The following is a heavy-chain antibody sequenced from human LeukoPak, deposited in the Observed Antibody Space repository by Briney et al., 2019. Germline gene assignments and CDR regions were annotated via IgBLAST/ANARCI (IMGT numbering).Heavy chain of an antibody. Sequence: PGGSLRLSCAASGFTFSSYAMHWVRQAPGKGLEWVAVISYDGSNKYYADSVKGRFTISRDNSKNTLYLQMNSLRGEDTAVYYCAREYSSGWYYFDYWGQGTLVTVSS. V-gene: IGHV3-30*04. CDR3: AREYSSGWYYFDY. J-gene: IGHJ4*02. CDR2: ISYDGSNK. CDR1: GFTFSSYA. D-gene: IGHD6-19*01.